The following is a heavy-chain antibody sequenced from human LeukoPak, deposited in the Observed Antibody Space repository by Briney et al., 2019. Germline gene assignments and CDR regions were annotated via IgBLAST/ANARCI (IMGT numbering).Heavy chain of an antibody. D-gene: IGHD3-3*01. CDR3: AKIGRSYDFWTGYYEEEVDYMDV. CDR1: GFTFSNYG. V-gene: IGHV3-23*01. Sequence: GGSLSLSCAASGFTFSNYGRNWVRQPPGKGLEWLSAISGNGGTTYYADSVKGRFTLSRDNSKNTLYLQMSSLRAEDTAVYYCAKIGRSYDFWTGYYEEEVDYMDVWGKGTTVTVSS. CDR2: ISGNGGTT. J-gene: IGHJ6*03.